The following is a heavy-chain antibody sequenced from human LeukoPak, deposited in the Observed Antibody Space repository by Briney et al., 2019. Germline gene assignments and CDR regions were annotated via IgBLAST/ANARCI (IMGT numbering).Heavy chain of an antibody. J-gene: IGHJ4*02. CDR1: GFTFDDYV. CDR2: ISGSGGST. Sequence: GGSLRLSCVASGFTFDDYVMHWVRQAPGKGLEWVSAISGSGGSTYYADSVKGRFTISRDNSKNTLYLQMNSLRAEDTAVYYCAKDLHWELLRGADYWGQGTLVTVSS. D-gene: IGHD1-26*01. V-gene: IGHV3-23*01. CDR3: AKDLHWELLRGADY.